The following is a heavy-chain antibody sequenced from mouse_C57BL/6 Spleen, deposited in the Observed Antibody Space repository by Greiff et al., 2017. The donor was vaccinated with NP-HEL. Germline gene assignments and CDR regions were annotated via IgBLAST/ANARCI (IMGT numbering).Heavy chain of an antibody. D-gene: IGHD1-1*01. J-gene: IGHJ2*01. CDR3: ARPGSSPYYFDY. CDR1: GYTFTSYT. Sequence: VQLQQSGAELARPGASVKMSCKASGYTFTSYTMHWVKQRPGQGLEWIGYINPSSGYTKYNQKFKDKATLTADKSSSTAYMQLSSLTSEDSAVYYCARPGSSPYYFDYWGQGTTLTVSS. V-gene: IGHV1-4*01. CDR2: INPSSGYT.